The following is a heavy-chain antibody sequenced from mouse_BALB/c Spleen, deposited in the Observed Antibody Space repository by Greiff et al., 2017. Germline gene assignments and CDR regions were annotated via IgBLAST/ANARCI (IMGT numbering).Heavy chain of an antibody. J-gene: IGHJ3*01. CDR3: ASGDWFAY. V-gene: IGHV14-3*02. Sequence: MQLKESGAELVKPGASVKLSCTASGFNIKDTYMHWVKQRPEQGLEWIGRIDPANGNTKYDPKFQGKATITADTSSNTAYLQLSSLTSEDTAVYYCASGDWFAYWGQGTLVTVSA. CDR2: IDPANGNT. CDR1: GFNIKDTY. D-gene: IGHD2-13*01.